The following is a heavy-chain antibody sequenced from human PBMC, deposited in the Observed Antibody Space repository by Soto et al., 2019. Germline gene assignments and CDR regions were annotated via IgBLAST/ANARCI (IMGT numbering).Heavy chain of an antibody. V-gene: IGHV3-74*03. CDR1: GFTFSRHW. CDR3: AREVIAATGTIRWFDP. CDR2: INDDGSST. Sequence: GGSLRLSCAASGFTFSRHWMHWVRQTPGKGPVWVSRINDDGSSTKYADSVEGRFTIARDNAKNTVFLQMSSLRAEDTAVYYCAREVIAATGTIRWFDPWGQGTLVTVSS. J-gene: IGHJ5*02. D-gene: IGHD6-25*01.